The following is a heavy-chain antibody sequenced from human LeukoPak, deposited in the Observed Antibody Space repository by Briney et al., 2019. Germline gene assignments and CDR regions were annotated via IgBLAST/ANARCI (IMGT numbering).Heavy chain of an antibody. CDR1: GFTFSSYS. V-gene: IGHV3-21*01. D-gene: IGHD6-13*01. Sequence: GSLRLSCAASGFTFSSYSMNWVRQAPGKGLEWVSSISSSSSYIYYADSVKGRFTISRDNAKNSLYLQMNSLRAEDTAVYYCARFSEAAAGTGLDYWGQGTLVTVSS. J-gene: IGHJ4*02. CDR3: ARFSEAAAGTGLDY. CDR2: ISSSSSYI.